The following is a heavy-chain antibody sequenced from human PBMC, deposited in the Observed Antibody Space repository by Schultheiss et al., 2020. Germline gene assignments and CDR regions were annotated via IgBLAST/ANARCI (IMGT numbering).Heavy chain of an antibody. J-gene: IGHJ4*02. Sequence: GGSLRLSCAASGFTFNSYWIHWVRQAPGKGLAWVSRMNSDGSSITYAESVKGRFTISRDNAKNTLYLQMNSLRAEDTAVYYCAKDQRSGTAMVTWGQGTLVTVSS. CDR3: AKDQRSGTAMVT. CDR2: MNSDGSSI. V-gene: IGHV3-74*01. D-gene: IGHD5-18*01. CDR1: GFTFNSYW.